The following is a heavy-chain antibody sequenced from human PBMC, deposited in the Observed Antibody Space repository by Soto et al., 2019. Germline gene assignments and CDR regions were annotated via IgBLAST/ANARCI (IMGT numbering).Heavy chain of an antibody. D-gene: IGHD1-26*01. J-gene: IGHJ5*02. CDR3: ARGNGGSYDWFDP. V-gene: IGHV1-8*01. CDR1: GYTFTSYD. CDR2: MNPNSGNT. Sequence: QVQLVQSGAEVKKPGASVKVSCKASGYTFTSYDFNWVRQATGQGLEWMGWMNPNSGNTGYAQKFQGRGTVTXNXSISTAYMELSSLRSEDTAVYYCARGNGGSYDWFDPWGQGTLVTVSS.